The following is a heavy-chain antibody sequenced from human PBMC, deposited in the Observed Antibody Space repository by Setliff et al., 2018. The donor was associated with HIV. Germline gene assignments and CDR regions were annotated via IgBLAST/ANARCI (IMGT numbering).Heavy chain of an antibody. CDR2: XNTGNGDT. D-gene: IGHD2-21*02. Sequence: ASVKVSCKASGYTFKNYGIHXGXLAPGQRXEWVGXXNTGNGDTQYSQKCQGRATVTRDTSASTVYMELRRLTSEDMAVYFCARNGCSGDYYFCDLDSWGQGTPVTVSS. CDR1: GYTFKNYG. V-gene: IGHV1-3*04. CDR3: ARNGCSGDYYFCDLDS. J-gene: IGHJ4*02.